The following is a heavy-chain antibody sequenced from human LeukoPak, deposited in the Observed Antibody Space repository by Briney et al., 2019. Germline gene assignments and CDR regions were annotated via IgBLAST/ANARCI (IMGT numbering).Heavy chain of an antibody. V-gene: IGHV1-18*01. J-gene: IGHJ4*02. CDR2: IRAYNGNT. D-gene: IGHD2-15*01. CDR1: GHTFTSYG. CDR3: TRGPGQVVVRGDY. Sequence: ASVKVSCRASGHTFTSYGIIWVRQAPAQALEGMGWIRAYNGNTNSAETFQGRVTMTTDTSTSTAYMELRNLRSDDTAVYYCTRGPGQVVVRGDYWGQGTLVTVSS.